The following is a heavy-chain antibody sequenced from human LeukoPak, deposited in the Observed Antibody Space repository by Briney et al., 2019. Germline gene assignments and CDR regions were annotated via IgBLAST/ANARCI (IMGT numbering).Heavy chain of an antibody. Sequence: PGRSLRLSCAASGFTFSSYGMHWGRQAPGKGLEWVAVIWYDGSNKYYADSVKGRFTISRDNSKNTLYLQMNSLRAEDTTVYYCARAPPTVTRLIDYWGQGTLVTVSS. CDR1: GFTFSSYG. D-gene: IGHD4-17*01. J-gene: IGHJ4*02. CDR2: IWYDGSNK. V-gene: IGHV3-33*01. CDR3: ARAPPTVTRLIDY.